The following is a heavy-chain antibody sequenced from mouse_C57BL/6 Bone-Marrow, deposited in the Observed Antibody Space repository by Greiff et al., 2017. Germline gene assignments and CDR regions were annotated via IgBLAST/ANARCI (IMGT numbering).Heavy chain of an antibody. J-gene: IGHJ1*03. Sequence: QVQLQQSGPELARPWASVKISCQAFYTFSRRVHFAIRDTNYWMQWVKQRPGQGLEWIGAIYPGNGDTSYNQKFKGKATLTADKSSSTAYMQLSSLTSDDTAVYYCALPTGEGYFDVWGTGTTVTVSS. D-gene: IGHD5-1*01. CDR3: SDDTAVYYCALPTGEGYFDV. CDR2: GQGLEWIG. V-gene: IGHV1-87*01. CDR1: YTFSRRVH.